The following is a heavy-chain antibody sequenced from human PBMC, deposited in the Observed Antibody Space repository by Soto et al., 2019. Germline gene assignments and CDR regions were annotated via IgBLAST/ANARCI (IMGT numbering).Heavy chain of an antibody. D-gene: IGHD7-27*01. J-gene: IGHJ4*02. V-gene: IGHV3-23*01. CDR1: GFTFNTYD. Sequence: GGSLRLSCAASGFTFNTYDMNWVRQAPGKGLEWVSGISSSGSGTWYADSVKGRFTISRDNSKNTLFLQMNSLRAEDTAVFYCARDRTGATFDYWGQGTLVTV. CDR2: ISSSGSGT. CDR3: ARDRTGATFDY.